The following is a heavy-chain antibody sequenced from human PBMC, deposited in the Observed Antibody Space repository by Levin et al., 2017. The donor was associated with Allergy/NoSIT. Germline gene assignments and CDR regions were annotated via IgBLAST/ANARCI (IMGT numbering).Heavy chain of an antibody. J-gene: IGHJ6*02. D-gene: IGHD4-17*01. Sequence: SETLSLTCTVSGGSISSFYWNWIRQPPGKGLEWIGYIYHSGSTNYNSSLKSRVTISGDTSKNQFSLKLSSVTAADTAVYYCARDLRLTYGDGRYYYYGMDVWGQGTTVTVSS. CDR3: ARDLRLTYGDGRYYYYGMDV. CDR1: GGSISSFY. CDR2: IYHSGST. V-gene: IGHV4-59*01.